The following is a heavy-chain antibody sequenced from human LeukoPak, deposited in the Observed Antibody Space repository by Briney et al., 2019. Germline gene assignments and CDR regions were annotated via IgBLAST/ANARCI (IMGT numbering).Heavy chain of an antibody. V-gene: IGHV3-30*02. Sequence: GGSLRLSCAASGFTFSSYGMHWVRQAPGKGLEWVAFIRYDGSNKYYADSVKGRSTISRDNSKNTLYLQMNSLRAEDTAVYYCAKDRVAVMWWSRVSPTYYYYMDVWGKGTTVTVSS. D-gene: IGHD2-21*01. CDR1: GFTFSSYG. J-gene: IGHJ6*03. CDR2: IRYDGSNK. CDR3: AKDRVAVMWWSRVSPTYYYYMDV.